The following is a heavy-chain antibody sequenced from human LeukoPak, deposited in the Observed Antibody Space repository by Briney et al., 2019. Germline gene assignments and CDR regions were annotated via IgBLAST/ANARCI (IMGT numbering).Heavy chain of an antibody. CDR1: GGTFSSYA. Sequence: ASVRVSCKASGGTFSSYAISWVRQAPGQGLEWMGGIIPIFGTANCAQKFQGRVTITADESTSTAYMELSSLRSEDTAVYYCATPSEYSSSREYYFDYWGQGTLVTVSS. J-gene: IGHJ4*02. D-gene: IGHD6-6*01. V-gene: IGHV1-69*13. CDR2: IIPIFGTA. CDR3: ATPSEYSSSREYYFDY.